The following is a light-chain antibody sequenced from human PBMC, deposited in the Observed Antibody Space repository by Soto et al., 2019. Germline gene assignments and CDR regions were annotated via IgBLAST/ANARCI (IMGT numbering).Light chain of an antibody. J-gene: IGLJ1*01. V-gene: IGLV2-23*01. CDR3: CSYAGSSTYV. CDR1: SSDVGSYNL. Sequence: QSVLAQPASVSGPPGQSITISCTGNSSDVGSYNLVSWYQQHPGKAPKLMIYEGSKRPSGVSNRFSGSKSGNTASLTISGLQAEDEADYYCCSYAGSSTYVFGTGTKVTVL. CDR2: EGS.